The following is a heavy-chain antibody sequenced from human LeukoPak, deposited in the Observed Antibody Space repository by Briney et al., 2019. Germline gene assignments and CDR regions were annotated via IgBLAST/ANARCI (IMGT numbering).Heavy chain of an antibody. J-gene: IGHJ6*03. Sequence: PSETLSLTCTVSGGSISSYYWSWIRQPAGKGLEWIGRIYTSGSTNYNPSLKSRVTMSIDTSKNQFSLKLSSVTAADTAVYYCATRSSSIAARASQYYYYMDVWGKGTTVTVSS. CDR2: IYTSGST. V-gene: IGHV4-4*07. CDR1: GGSISSYY. CDR3: ATRSSSIAARASQYYYYMDV. D-gene: IGHD6-6*01.